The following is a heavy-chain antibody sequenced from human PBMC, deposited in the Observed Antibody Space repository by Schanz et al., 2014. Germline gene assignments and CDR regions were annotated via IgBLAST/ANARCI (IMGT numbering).Heavy chain of an antibody. J-gene: IGHJ3*02. Sequence: QVQLQESGPGLVKPSQTLSLTFTVSGGSVSSGGDYWSWIRQHPGKGLEWIGFISYSGSTYYNPSLKSRVTISVDTSKNQFSLNLGSATAADTAVYYCARDRGHGDLPGDIWGQGTMVTVSS. V-gene: IGHV4-31*03. D-gene: IGHD4-17*01. CDR2: ISYSGST. CDR3: ARDRGHGDLPGDI. CDR1: GGSVSSGGDY.